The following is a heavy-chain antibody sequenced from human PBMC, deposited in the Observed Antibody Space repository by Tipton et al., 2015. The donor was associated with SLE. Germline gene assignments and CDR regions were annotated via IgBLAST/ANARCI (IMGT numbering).Heavy chain of an antibody. J-gene: IGHJ4*02. D-gene: IGHD3-3*01. V-gene: IGHV3-23*01. CDR1: GFTFSSYA. CDR3: ARDGKVNLFGMVIGNSGAFDN. Sequence: SLRLSCAASGFTFSSYAMIWVRQAPGKGLEWVSTISGSGGSTYYADSVRGRFTISRDNSRNTLYLQLNSARAEDTAVYYCARDGKVNLFGMVIGNSGAFDNWGQGTLVTVSS. CDR2: ISGSGGST.